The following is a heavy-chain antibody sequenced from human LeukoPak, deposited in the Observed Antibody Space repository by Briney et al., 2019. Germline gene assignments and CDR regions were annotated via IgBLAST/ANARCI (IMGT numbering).Heavy chain of an antibody. D-gene: IGHD3-16*01. CDR2: IYYSGST. J-gene: IGHJ5*02. CDR1: GGPISSHY. CDR3: AGQSMMTLGRFDP. V-gene: IGHV4-59*11. Sequence: SEPLSLTCTVSGGPISSHYWSWIRQPPGKGLEWIGYIYYSGSTNYNPSLKSRVTISVDTSKNQFSLKLSSVTAADTAVYYCAGQSMMTLGRFDPWGQGTLVTVSS.